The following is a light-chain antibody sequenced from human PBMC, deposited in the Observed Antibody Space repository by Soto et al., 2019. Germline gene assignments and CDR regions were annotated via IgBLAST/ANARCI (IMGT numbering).Light chain of an antibody. CDR1: QSIRHY. CDR2: GAS. V-gene: IGKV1-5*01. CDR3: QHHNSYSQT. J-gene: IGKJ1*01. Sequence: DIQMTQSPPTLSASVGDRVTITCRASQSIRHYLAWYQQMPGKAPKLQIYGASTLQSGDPSRFSGSGSGTEFTLTISSLQPDDFGTYFCQHHNSYSQTFGQGTKVEIK.